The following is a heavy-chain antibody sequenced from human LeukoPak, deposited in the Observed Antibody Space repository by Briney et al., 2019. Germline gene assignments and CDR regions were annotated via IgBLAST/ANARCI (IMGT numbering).Heavy chain of an antibody. CDR2: IVVGSGNT. CDR3: ARSGDIVVVPGDFDY. J-gene: IGHJ4*02. Sequence: SVKVSCKASGFTFTSSAVQWVRQARGQRLEWIGWIVVGSGNTNYAQKFQGRVTMTRDTSISTAYMELSRLRSDDTAVYYCARSGDIVVVPGDFDYWGQGTLVTVSS. CDR1: GFTFTSSA. V-gene: IGHV1-58*01. D-gene: IGHD2-2*01.